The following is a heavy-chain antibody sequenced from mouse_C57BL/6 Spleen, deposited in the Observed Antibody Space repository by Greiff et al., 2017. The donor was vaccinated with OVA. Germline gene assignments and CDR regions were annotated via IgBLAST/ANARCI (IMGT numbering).Heavy chain of an antibody. CDR3: SREDSHWYFDV. CDR1: GYTFTDYY. V-gene: IGHV1-76*01. CDR2: IYPGSGNT. Sequence: VQLQQSGADLVRPGASVTLSCKASGYTFTDYYINWLKQRPGQGLEWIAKIYPGSGNTYYNEKFKGKATLTAEKSSSTAYMQLSSLTSEDSAVYFCSREDSHWYFDVWGTGTTVTVSS. J-gene: IGHJ1*03.